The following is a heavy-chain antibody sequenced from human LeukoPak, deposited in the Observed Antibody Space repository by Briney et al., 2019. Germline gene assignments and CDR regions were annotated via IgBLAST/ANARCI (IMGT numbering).Heavy chain of an antibody. J-gene: IGHJ6*04. V-gene: IGHV3-20*04. CDR2: INWNGGST. CDR1: GFTFDDYG. D-gene: IGHD5-18*01. CDR3: AKSPIQHPMDV. Sequence: GGSLRLSCAASGFTFDDYGMSWVRQAPGKGLEWVSGINWNGGSTGYADSVKGRFTISRDNSKNTLYLQMKSLRAEDTAVYYCAKSPIQHPMDVWGKGTTVTVSS.